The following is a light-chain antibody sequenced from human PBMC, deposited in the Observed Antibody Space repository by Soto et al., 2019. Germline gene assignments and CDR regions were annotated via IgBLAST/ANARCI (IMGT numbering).Light chain of an antibody. Sequence: QSALTQPASVSGSPGQSIAISCTGTSSDVGGYDYVSWYQQHPGKAPKVIIYDVTNRPSGVSNRFSGSKSGNTASLTISGLQSEDEADYYCSSYTTSSLYVFGPGTKVTVL. CDR3: SSYTTSSLYV. CDR2: DVT. CDR1: SSDVGGYDY. V-gene: IGLV2-14*01. J-gene: IGLJ1*01.